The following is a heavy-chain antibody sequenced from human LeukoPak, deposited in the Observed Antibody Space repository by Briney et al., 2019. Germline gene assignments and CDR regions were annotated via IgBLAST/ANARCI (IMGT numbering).Heavy chain of an antibody. V-gene: IGHV3-30*02. J-gene: IGHJ4*02. Sequence: SGGSLRLSCAASGFTFSSYGMHWVRQAPGKGLEWVAFIRYDGSNKYYADSVKGRFTISRDNSKNTLYLQMNSLRAEDTAVYYCAKDSAYYDFWSGHFAYWGQGTLVTVSS. D-gene: IGHD3-3*01. CDR3: AKDSAYYDFWSGHFAY. CDR1: GFTFSSYG. CDR2: IRYDGSNK.